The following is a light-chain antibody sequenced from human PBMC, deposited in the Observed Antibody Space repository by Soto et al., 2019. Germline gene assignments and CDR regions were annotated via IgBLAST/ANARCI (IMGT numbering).Light chain of an antibody. V-gene: IGKV3-15*01. J-gene: IGKJ3*01. CDR1: QSVSSN. Sequence: EIVMTQSPATLSVSPGERATLSCRASQSVSSNLAWYQQKPGQAPRLLMYGASTRGAGIPVRFIGSGSGTEFTLTIDSLQSEDFAIYYCQHYSNWPPLFTFGPGTKVDIK. CDR2: GAS. CDR3: QHYSNWPPLFT.